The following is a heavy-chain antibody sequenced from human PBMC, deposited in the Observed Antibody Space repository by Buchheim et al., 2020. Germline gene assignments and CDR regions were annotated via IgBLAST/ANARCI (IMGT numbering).Heavy chain of an antibody. CDR3: ARELDTPPMFDY. J-gene: IGHJ4*02. CDR1: GYNFRDHD. D-gene: IGHD5-18*01. Sequence: QVLLVQSETEVKKAGASVNISCKASGYNFRDHDIHWVRQAPGLGLEWMGWINPGTGSTKYSHRFQGRVAFSRDTSATTVFLDLSSLRSEDTAVYYCARELDTPPMFDYWGPGTL. CDR2: INPGTGST. V-gene: IGHV1-3*01.